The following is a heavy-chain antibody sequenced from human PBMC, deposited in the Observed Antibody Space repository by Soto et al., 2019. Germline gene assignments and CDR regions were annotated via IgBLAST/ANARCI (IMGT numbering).Heavy chain of an antibody. D-gene: IGHD3-3*01. CDR2: ISYDGSNK. CDR1: GFTFSSYG. V-gene: IGHV3-30*18. Sequence: QVQLVESGGGVVQPGRSLRLSCAASGFTFSSYGMHWVRQAPGKGLEGVAVISYDGSNKYYADSVKGRFTISRDNSKNTLYLQMNSLRAEDTAVYYCAKGVLEWLLFTQFDYWGQGTLVTVSS. J-gene: IGHJ4*02. CDR3: AKGVLEWLLFTQFDY.